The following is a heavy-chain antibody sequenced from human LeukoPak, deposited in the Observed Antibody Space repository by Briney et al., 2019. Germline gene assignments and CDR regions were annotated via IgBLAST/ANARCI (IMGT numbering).Heavy chain of an antibody. CDR3: ARDWGVSARPGYMDV. D-gene: IGHD6-6*01. J-gene: IGHJ6*03. Sequence: SETLSLTCAVYGGSFSGYYWSWIRQPPGKGLEWIGEINHSGSTNYNPSLKSRVTISLDTSKNQFSLRLSSVTAADTAVYYCARDWGVSARPGYMDVWGKGTTVTVSS. V-gene: IGHV4-34*01. CDR2: INHSGST. CDR1: GGSFSGYY.